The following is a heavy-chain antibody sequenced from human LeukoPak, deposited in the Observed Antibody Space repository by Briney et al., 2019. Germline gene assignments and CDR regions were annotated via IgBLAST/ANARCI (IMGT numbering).Heavy chain of an antibody. CDR3: ARWGPSGSYADY. D-gene: IGHD1-26*01. Sequence: EASVKVSCKASGGTFSSYAISWVRQAPGQGLEWMGGIIPIFGTANYAQKFQGRVTMTRDTSTSTVYMELSSLRSEDTAVYYCARWGPSGSYADYWGQGTLVTVSS. CDR1: GGTFSSYA. J-gene: IGHJ4*02. CDR2: IIPIFGTA. V-gene: IGHV1-69*05.